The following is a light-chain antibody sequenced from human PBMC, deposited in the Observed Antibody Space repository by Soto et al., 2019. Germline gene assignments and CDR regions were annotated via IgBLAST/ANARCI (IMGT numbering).Light chain of an antibody. J-gene: IGLJ1*01. V-gene: IGLV2-14*01. CDR1: SSDVGSYDY. CDR2: QVT. Sequence: QSVLTKPASVSGSLGQSITMSCTGTSSDVGSYDYVSWYQQQSGKAPKLLIYQVTNRPSGVSSRFSGSKSDNTASLTISGLQAEDEAHYYCSSYSSTTIRYVFGTGTKVTVL. CDR3: SSYSSTTIRYV.